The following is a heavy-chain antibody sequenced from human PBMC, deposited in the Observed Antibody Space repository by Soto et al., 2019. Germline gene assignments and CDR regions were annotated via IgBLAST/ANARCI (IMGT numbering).Heavy chain of an antibody. D-gene: IGHD3-9*01. CDR1: GGTFSSYA. Sequence: SVKVSCKASGGTFSSYAISWVRQAPGQGLEWMGGIIPIFGTANYAQKFQGRVTITADESTSTAYMELSSLRSEDTAVYYCARAFYDILTGYYIGYYYYGMDVWGQGTTVTVSS. CDR2: IIPIFGTA. CDR3: ARAFYDILTGYYIGYYYYGMDV. V-gene: IGHV1-69*13. J-gene: IGHJ6*02.